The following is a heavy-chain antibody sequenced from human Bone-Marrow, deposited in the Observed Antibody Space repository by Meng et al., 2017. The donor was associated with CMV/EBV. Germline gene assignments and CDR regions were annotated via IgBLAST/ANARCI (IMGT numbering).Heavy chain of an antibody. V-gene: IGHV1-18*01. J-gene: IGHJ6*02. CDR1: GYTFSTYG. CDR2: ISAYNGNT. D-gene: IGHD2-2*01. CDR3: ARDRLRGYCSSTSCYPPTYYYGMDV. Sequence: ASVKVSCKASGYTFSTYGISWVRQAPGQGLEWMGWISAYNGNTKYAQKFQGRVTMTTDTSTSTAYMELKSLRSDDTAVYYCARDRLRGYCSSTSCYPPTYYYGMDVWGQGTTVTVSS.